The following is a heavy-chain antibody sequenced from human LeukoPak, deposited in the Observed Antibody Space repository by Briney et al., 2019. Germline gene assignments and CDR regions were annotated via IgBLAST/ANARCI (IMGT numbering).Heavy chain of an antibody. Sequence: GGSLRLSCSASVFTFEDYGMSWVPQAPGKGVGWVSGINWYGGSTGYAVSEKGRYTICRHNAKNSLYLQMNSLRAEDTALYYCARAYYGGNLGYFDYWGEGTLVTVSS. CDR2: INWYGGST. V-gene: IGHV3-20*04. D-gene: IGHD4-23*01. J-gene: IGHJ4*02. CDR1: VFTFEDYG. CDR3: ARAYYGGNLGYFDY.